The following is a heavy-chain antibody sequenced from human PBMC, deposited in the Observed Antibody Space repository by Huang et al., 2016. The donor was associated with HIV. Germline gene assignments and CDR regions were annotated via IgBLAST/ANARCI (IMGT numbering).Heavy chain of an antibody. CDR1: GGTVSSFS. CDR3: ARGVGNSNRGFDI. Sequence: QVQLVQSGAEMKKSGSSVKVSCKASGGTVSSFSFSWVRQAPGHGVEWMGGSVPCHDTKDRAQKFRGRVTLTADESTNTAFMELSGLTSQDTAVYYCARGVGNSNRGFDIWGQGTLVTVS. D-gene: IGHD5-18*01. V-gene: IGHV1-69*13. CDR2: SVPCHDTK. J-gene: IGHJ4*02.